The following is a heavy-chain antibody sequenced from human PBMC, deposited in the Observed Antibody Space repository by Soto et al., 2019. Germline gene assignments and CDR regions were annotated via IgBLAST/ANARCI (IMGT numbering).Heavy chain of an antibody. CDR1: GFTFSKYW. CDR2: INHDGSVR. V-gene: IGHV3-7*01. Sequence: EVELVESGGGLVQPGGSLRLSCAASGFTFSKYWMTWVRQAPGKGLEWVANINHDGSVRYHVDSVKGRFTISRDNAKNELYLQMDSLRAEDTAVYYCARAFEWQVRRDTGSLGYWGQGTLVNVSS. J-gene: IGHJ4*02. CDR3: ARAFEWQVRRDTGSLGY. D-gene: IGHD6-19*01.